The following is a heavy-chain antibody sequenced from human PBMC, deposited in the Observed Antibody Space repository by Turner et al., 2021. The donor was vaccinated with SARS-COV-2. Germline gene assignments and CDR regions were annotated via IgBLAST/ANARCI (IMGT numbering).Heavy chain of an antibody. CDR2: IYYHRST. D-gene: IGHD5-18*01. J-gene: IGHJ6*02. V-gene: IGHV4-39*01. Sequence: QLQDSGTGLVQTSKNPSPTRSVSGGPISSRTYYWGWIHQHPGKGLEWIGNIYYHRSTYNNPTLKSRVTISVDTSKNQFTLKLSSVTAADTAVDYCARLMDTAMDYYGMAVWGQGTTVTVSS. CDR1: GGPISSRTYY. CDR3: ARLMDTAMDYYGMAV.